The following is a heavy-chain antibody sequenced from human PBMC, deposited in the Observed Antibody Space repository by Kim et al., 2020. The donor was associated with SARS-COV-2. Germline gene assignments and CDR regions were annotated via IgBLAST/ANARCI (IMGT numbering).Heavy chain of an antibody. CDR2: IIPIFGTA. CDR3: AILGGRFGDPYDLYYGMDV. J-gene: IGHJ6*02. V-gene: IGHV1-69*13. D-gene: IGHD3-10*01. CDR1: GGTFSSYA. Sequence: SVKVSCKASGGTFSSYAISWVRQAPGQGLEWMGGIIPIFGTANYAQKFQGRVTITADESTSTAYMELSSLRSEDTAVYYCAILGGRFGDPYDLYYGMDVWGQGTTVTVSS.